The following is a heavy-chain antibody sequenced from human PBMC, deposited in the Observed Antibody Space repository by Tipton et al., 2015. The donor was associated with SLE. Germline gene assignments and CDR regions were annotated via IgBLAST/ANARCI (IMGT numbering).Heavy chain of an antibody. Sequence: LRLSCTVSGGSISSGSYYWSWIRQPAGKGLEWIGRIYTSGSTNYNPSLKSRVTMSVDTSKNQFSLKLSSVTAADTAVYYCARETGYWGQGTLVTVSS. D-gene: IGHD1-14*01. CDR1: GGSISSGSYY. V-gene: IGHV4-61*02. CDR2: IYTSGST. CDR3: ARETGY. J-gene: IGHJ4*02.